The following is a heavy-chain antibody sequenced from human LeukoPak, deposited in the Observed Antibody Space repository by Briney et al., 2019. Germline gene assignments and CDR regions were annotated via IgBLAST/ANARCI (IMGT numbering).Heavy chain of an antibody. CDR3: ARSSVTMVRGVIYDAFDI. V-gene: IGHV4-31*03. CDR2: IYFSGST. Sequence: SETLSLTCTVSGGSINSGGYYWSWIRHHPGKGLEWIGYIYFSGSTYYNPSLKSRVTISVDTSKNHSSLKLSSVTAADTAVYYCARSSVTMVRGVIYDAFDIWGQGTMVTVSS. J-gene: IGHJ3*02. D-gene: IGHD3-10*01. CDR1: GGSINSGGYY.